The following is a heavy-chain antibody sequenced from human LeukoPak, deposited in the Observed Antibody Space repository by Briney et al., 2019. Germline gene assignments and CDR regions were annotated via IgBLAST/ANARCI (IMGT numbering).Heavy chain of an antibody. Sequence: ASVKVSCKASGYTFTSYGISLARQAPGQGLEWMGWISAYNGNTNYAQKLQGRVTMTTDTSTSTAYMELRSLRSDDTAVYYCARSEFEDHYYDSSGYYYFDYWGQGTLVTVSS. CDR3: ARSEFEDHYYDSSGYYYFDY. CDR2: ISAYNGNT. V-gene: IGHV1-18*01. D-gene: IGHD3-22*01. J-gene: IGHJ4*02. CDR1: GYTFTSYG.